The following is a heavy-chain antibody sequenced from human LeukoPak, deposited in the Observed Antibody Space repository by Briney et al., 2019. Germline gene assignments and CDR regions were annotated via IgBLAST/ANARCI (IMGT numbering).Heavy chain of an antibody. D-gene: IGHD5-18*01. CDR2: IYSGGST. J-gene: IGHJ3*02. Sequence: PGGSLRLSCAASGFTVSSNYMSWVRQAPGKGLEWVSVIYSGGSTYYADSVKGRFTISRDNSKNTLYLQMNSLRAEDTAVYYCARDDSYGTNDAFDIWGQGTMVTVSS. CDR3: ARDDSYGTNDAFDI. V-gene: IGHV3-53*01. CDR1: GFTVSSNY.